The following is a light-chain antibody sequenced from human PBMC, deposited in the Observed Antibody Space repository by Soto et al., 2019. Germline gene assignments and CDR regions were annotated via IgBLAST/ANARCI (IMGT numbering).Light chain of an antibody. Sequence: EIVLTQSPGTLSLSPGERATLSCRASQSVSSSYLAWHQQKPGRAPRLLIYGASTRATGIPDRFSGSGSRTDFTLTISRLEPEDFAVYYCQQYGSSPYTFGQGTKLEIK. V-gene: IGKV3-20*01. CDR2: GAS. J-gene: IGKJ2*01. CDR1: QSVSSSY. CDR3: QQYGSSPYT.